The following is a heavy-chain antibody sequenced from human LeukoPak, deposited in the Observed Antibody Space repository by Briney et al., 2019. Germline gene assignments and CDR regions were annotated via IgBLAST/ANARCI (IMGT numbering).Heavy chain of an antibody. J-gene: IGHJ4*02. V-gene: IGHV3-21*01. CDR1: GFTFSSYS. Sequence: PGGSLRLSCAASGFTFSSYSMNWVRQAPGKGLEWVSSISSSSSYIYYADSVKGRFTISRDNAKNSLYLQMNSLRAEDTAVYYCARDYTDVLLWFGEGGGFDYWGQGTLVTVSS. D-gene: IGHD3-10*01. CDR3: ARDYTDVLLWFGEGGGFDY. CDR2: ISSSSSYI.